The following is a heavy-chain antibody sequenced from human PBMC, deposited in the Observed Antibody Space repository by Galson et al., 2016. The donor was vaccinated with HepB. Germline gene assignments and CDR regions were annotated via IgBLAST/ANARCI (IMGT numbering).Heavy chain of an antibody. CDR2: IKSKTGGGTT. V-gene: IGHV3-15*01. CDR1: GFIFSNAW. CDR3: TTDGY. Sequence: SLRLSCAASGFIFSNAWMNWVRQAPGKGLEWVGRIKSKTGGGTTDYAAPVKGRFTISRDDSKNTLYLQKNSLKTEDTAVYYCTTDGYWGQGTLVTVSS. J-gene: IGHJ4*02.